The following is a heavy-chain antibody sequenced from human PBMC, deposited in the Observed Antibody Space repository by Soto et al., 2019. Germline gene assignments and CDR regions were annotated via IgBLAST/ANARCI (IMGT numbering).Heavy chain of an antibody. D-gene: IGHD3-16*01. CDR1: GYTFTSYD. CDR3: AGEGVRGMDV. CDR2: MNPNSANT. J-gene: IGHJ6*02. V-gene: IGHV1-8*01. Sequence: QVQLVQSGAEVKKPGASVKVSCKASGYTFTSYDINWVRQATGQGLEWMGWMNPNSANTGYAQKFQGRVTMPRKICISPVYMELSGLRSEDTGVYYCAGEGVRGMDVWGQGTTVTVSS.